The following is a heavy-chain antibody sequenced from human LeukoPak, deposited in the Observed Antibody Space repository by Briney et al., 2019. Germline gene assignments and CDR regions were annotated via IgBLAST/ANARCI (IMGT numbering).Heavy chain of an antibody. Sequence: GASVKVSCKASGYTFTSYGISWVRQAPGQGLEWMGWINPNSGGTNYAQKFQGRVTMTRDTSISTAYMELSRLRSDDTAVYYCAREGIHTPYGMDVWGQGTTVTVSS. V-gene: IGHV1-2*02. CDR2: INPNSGGT. CDR3: AREGIHTPYGMDV. J-gene: IGHJ6*02. CDR1: GYTFTSYG. D-gene: IGHD2-2*02.